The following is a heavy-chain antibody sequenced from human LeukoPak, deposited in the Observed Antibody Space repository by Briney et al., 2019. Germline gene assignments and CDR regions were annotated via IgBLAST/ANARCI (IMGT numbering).Heavy chain of an antibody. CDR1: GFTFDDYA. CDR2: ISWNSGSI. V-gene: IGHV3-9*01. Sequence: PGRSLRLSCAASGFTFDDYAMHWVRQAPGKGLEWVSGISWNSGSIGYADSVKGRFTISRDNAKNSLYLQMNSLRAEDTALYYCAKDMRTEYYDILTGYLDYGGQGTLVTVSS. J-gene: IGHJ4*02. D-gene: IGHD3-9*01. CDR3: AKDMRTEYYDILTGYLDY.